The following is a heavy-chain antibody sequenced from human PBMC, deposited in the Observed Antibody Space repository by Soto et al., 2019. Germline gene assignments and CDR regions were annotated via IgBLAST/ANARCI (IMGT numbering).Heavy chain of an antibody. CDR2: ISAYNGYT. Sequence: QDQLVQSGVEVKKPGASVKVSCKASGYSFTNYGITWVRQAPGQGFEWMGWISAYNGYTNYAQKSQGRVTMNTDASTSTAYLEWRSLRSDDTAVYYCARDRGVAPPVAGNTHYYYYMDVWGKGTTVTVSS. CDR1: GYSFTNYG. J-gene: IGHJ6*03. V-gene: IGHV1-18*01. D-gene: IGHD1-26*01. CDR3: ARDRGVAPPVAGNTHYYYYMDV.